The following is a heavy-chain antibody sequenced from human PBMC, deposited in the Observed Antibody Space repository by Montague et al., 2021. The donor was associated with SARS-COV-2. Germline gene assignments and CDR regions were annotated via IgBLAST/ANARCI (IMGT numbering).Heavy chain of an antibody. Sequence: CAISGDSVSSNTATWNWIRQSPSRGLEWLGRTYHRSEWYHDYAISLKSRITINPDTSKNQFSLQLSSVAPEDTAVFYCARTTTRMLYPENAFDIWGQGTMVTVSS. J-gene: IGHJ3*02. D-gene: IGHD2-15*01. CDR1: GDSVSSNTAT. V-gene: IGHV6-1*01. CDR3: ARTTTRMLYPENAFDI. CDR2: TYHRSEWYH.